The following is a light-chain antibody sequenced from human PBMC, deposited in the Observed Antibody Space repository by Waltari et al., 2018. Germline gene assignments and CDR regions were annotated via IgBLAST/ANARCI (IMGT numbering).Light chain of an antibody. V-gene: IGKV1-39*01. J-gene: IGKJ2*01. CDR2: AAS. Sequence: DIQMTQSPCSLSASVGDRVTITFRASQSISSYLNWYQQKPGKAPKLLIYAASSLQSGVSSRFSGSGSGTDFTLTISSLQPEDFATYYCKQSYSTPYTFGQGTKLEIK. CDR3: KQSYSTPYT. CDR1: QSISSY.